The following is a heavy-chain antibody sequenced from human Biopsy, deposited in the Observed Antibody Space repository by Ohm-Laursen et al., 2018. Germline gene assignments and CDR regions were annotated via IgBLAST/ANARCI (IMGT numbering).Heavy chain of an antibody. Sequence: SDTLSLTCAVFGKTFSDYQWSWIRQPPGKGLEWIGQINQAETTNYNPSLKSRVSICADASKYEFSLRLTSVTAADTAVYLCGNEVHGRDYWGLGAQVTVSS. CDR2: INQAETT. CDR3: GNEVHGRDY. J-gene: IGHJ4*02. D-gene: IGHD2-15*01. V-gene: IGHV4-34*08. CDR1: GKTFSDYQ.